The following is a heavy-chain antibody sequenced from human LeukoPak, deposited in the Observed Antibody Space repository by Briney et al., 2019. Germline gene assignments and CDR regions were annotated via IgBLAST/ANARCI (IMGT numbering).Heavy chain of an antibody. CDR1: GGSISGYNYY. J-gene: IGHJ4*02. D-gene: IGHD1-14*01. V-gene: IGHV4-39*01. Sequence: SETLSLTCTVSGGSISGYNYYWGWIRQPPGKGLEWIGAIYYSGSTYYNPSLKSRVTISVDTSKNQFSLILSSVTAADTAVYYCTRSKTGTPFDSWGQGTLVTVSS. CDR2: IYYSGST. CDR3: TRSKTGTPFDS.